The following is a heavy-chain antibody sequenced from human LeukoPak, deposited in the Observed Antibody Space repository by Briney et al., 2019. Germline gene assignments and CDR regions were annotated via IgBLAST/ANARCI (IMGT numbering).Heavy chain of an antibody. Sequence: GGSLRLSCAASGFTFSSYWMSWVRQAPGKGLEWVANIKQDGSEKYYVDSVKGRFTISRDNAKNSLYLQMNSLRAEDTAVYYCARGDGYNWYYFDYWGQGTLVTVSS. CDR2: IKQDGSEK. J-gene: IGHJ4*02. D-gene: IGHD5-24*01. CDR3: ARGDGYNWYYFDY. CDR1: GFTFSSYW. V-gene: IGHV3-7*04.